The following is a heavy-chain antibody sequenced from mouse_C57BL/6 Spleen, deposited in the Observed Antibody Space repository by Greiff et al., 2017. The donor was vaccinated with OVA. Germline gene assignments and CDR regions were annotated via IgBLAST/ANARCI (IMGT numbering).Heavy chain of an antibody. D-gene: IGHD1-1*01. CDR3: AREIYYGSSYRGYFDV. CDR1: GYAFSSYW. J-gene: IGHJ1*03. V-gene: IGHV1-80*01. Sequence: QVQLKESGAELVKPGASVKISCKASGYAFSSYWMNWVKQRPGQGLEWIGQIYPGDGDTNYNGKFKGKATLTADKSSSTAYMQLSSLTSEDSAVYFCAREIYYGSSYRGYFDVWGTGTTVTVSS. CDR2: IYPGDGDT.